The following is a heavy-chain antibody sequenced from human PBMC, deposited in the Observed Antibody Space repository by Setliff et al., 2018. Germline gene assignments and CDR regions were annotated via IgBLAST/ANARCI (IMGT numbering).Heavy chain of an antibody. J-gene: IGHJ3*02. D-gene: IGHD3-22*01. Sequence: SVKVSCKASGGTFSDYGISWARPAPGQGLEWMGGTIPIFDTTDYAQKFQVRVTIITYEPTSTACMQLSSLRSEDTAVYYCVRDLDYQYYDDSSGRDAFDIWGQGTMVTVSS. CDR3: VRDLDYQYYDDSSGRDAFDI. CDR1: GGTFSDYG. CDR2: TIPIFDTT. V-gene: IGHV1-69*05.